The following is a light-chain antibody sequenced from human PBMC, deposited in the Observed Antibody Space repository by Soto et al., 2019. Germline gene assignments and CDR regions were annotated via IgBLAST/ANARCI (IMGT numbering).Light chain of an antibody. CDR3: QQRMTWPPIT. CDR2: DTS. CDR1: QSVSIY. J-gene: IGKJ5*01. Sequence: EVVLTQSPATLSLSPGERATLSCRASQSVSIYVAWFQQKPGQAPRLLIYDTSNRATGIPARFSGSGSGTDFTRTISSLEPEDFAVYYCQQRMTWPPITFGQGTRLEI. V-gene: IGKV3-11*01.